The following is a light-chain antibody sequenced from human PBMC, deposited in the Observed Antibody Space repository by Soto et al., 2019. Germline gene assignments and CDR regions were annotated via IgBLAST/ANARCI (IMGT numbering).Light chain of an antibody. CDR1: QSISRY. CDR2: GAN. CDR3: LQHTSYPWT. Sequence: DIQLTQSPSSLSASVGDRITITCRSSQSISRYLNWYQQRPGTAPKVLIFGANSLQSGVPSRFSGSGSGTEFTLTISSLQPEDFGTYYCLQHTSYPWTFGQGTKVEIK. V-gene: IGKV1-39*01. J-gene: IGKJ1*01.